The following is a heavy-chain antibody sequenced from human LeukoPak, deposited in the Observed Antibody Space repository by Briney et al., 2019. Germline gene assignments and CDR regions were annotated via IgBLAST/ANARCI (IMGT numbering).Heavy chain of an antibody. V-gene: IGHV4-59*08. J-gene: IGHJ4*02. Sequence: SETLSLTCTVSGGSISSYYWSWIRQPPGKGLEWVACISHSGNTNYNPSLKTRVTISADTSKSQISLKLTSVTAADTATYYCARHYSIDPFDYWGQGTPVTVSS. CDR1: GGSISSYY. D-gene: IGHD4-11*01. CDR2: ISHSGNT. CDR3: ARHYSIDPFDY.